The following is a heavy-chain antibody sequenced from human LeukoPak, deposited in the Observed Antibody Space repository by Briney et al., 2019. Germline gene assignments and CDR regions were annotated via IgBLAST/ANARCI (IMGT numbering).Heavy chain of an antibody. Sequence: GGSLRLSCAASGFTVSSNYMSWLRQAPGKGLELVSVIYSGGSTYYADSVKGRFTISRDNSKNTLYLQMNSLRAEDTGVDYWVREIVSDYVWGSYPEALGYWGQGTLVTVSS. CDR3: VREIVSDYVWGSYPEALGY. V-gene: IGHV3-66*02. D-gene: IGHD3-16*02. J-gene: IGHJ4*02. CDR2: IYSGGST. CDR1: GFTVSSNY.